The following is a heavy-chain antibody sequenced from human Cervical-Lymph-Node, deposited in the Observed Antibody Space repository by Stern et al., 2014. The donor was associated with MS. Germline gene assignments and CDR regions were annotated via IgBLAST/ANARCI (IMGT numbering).Heavy chain of an antibody. V-gene: IGHV1-46*01. CDR3: ARDLGGIADFDY. J-gene: IGHJ4*02. D-gene: IGHD6-13*01. CDR2: SNPSGGCT. Sequence: QVQLVESGAEVKKPGASVKVSCKASGYTFTSYYMHWVRQAPGQGLEWMGMSNPSGGCTSFAQMVQGRVTMTRDTSTSTVYMELSSLRSEDTAVYYCARDLGGIADFDYWGQGTLVTVSS. CDR1: GYTFTSYY.